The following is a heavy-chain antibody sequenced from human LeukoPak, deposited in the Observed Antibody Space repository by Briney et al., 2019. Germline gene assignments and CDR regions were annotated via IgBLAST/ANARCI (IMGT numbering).Heavy chain of an antibody. J-gene: IGHJ4*02. V-gene: IGHV5-51*01. CDR2: IYPGDSDT. D-gene: IGHD6-13*01. CDR3: ARQPAAAGRIDY. Sequence: GESLKISCKVSGYIFTSYWIGWVRQMPGKGLEWMGIIYPGDSDTRYSSSFQGQVTISADKSISTAYLQWSSLKASDTAMYYCARQPAAAGRIDYWGQGTLVTVSS. CDR1: GYIFTSYW.